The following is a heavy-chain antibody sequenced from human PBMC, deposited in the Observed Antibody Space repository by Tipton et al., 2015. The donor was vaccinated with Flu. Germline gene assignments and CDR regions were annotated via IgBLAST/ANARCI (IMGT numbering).Heavy chain of an antibody. D-gene: IGHD3-16*01. V-gene: IGHV4-38-2*02. CDR1: GDSISSGYY. Sequence: TLSLTCSVSGDSISSGYYWGWIRQPPGKGLEWIGCISHSGSTNYNPSLKSRVTISVDTSKNQFSLKLSSVTAADTAVYYCARARGPINWFDPWGQGTLVTVSS. J-gene: IGHJ5*02. CDR3: ARARGPINWFDP. CDR2: ISHSGST.